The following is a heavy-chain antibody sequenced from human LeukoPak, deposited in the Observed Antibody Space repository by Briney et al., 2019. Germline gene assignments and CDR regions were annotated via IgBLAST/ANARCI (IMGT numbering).Heavy chain of an antibody. Sequence: GGSLRLSCAASGITFGSFAMHWVRQAPGKGLEWVALISYDGSNKYYADSVKGRFTISRDNSKNTLYLQMNSLRAEDTAVYYCARGAGTMVRGVTIDYWGQGTLVTVSS. V-gene: IGHV3-30-3*01. CDR1: GITFGSFA. CDR3: ARGAGTMVRGVTIDY. CDR2: ISYDGSNK. D-gene: IGHD3-10*01. J-gene: IGHJ4*02.